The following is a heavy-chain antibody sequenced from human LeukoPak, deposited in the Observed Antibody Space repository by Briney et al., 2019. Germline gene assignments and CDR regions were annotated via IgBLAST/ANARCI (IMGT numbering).Heavy chain of an antibody. CDR1: VGPFRGYY. CDR3: ARVPRAINCSGGSCSYYYYMDV. J-gene: IGHJ6*03. CDR2: INHSGST. D-gene: IGHD2-15*01. V-gene: IGHV4-34*01. Sequence: SEPLSLLCAVCVGPFRGYYWSCIRQPPGKGLEWIGEINHSGSTNYNPSLKSRVPIFVGTSKKHFSFKHNSVATAGNAVYYCARVPRAINCSGGSCSYYYYMDVWGKGTTVTVSS.